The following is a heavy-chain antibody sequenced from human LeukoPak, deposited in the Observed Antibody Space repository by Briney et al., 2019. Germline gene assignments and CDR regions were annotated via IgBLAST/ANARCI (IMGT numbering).Heavy chain of an antibody. CDR3: ARDRHEGMATTRFDY. D-gene: IGHD5-24*01. V-gene: IGHV3-74*01. J-gene: IGHJ4*02. CDR1: GFTFSDYW. Sequence: GGSLRLSCAASGFTFSDYWMHWVRQIPGKGLVCVSRINIDGTSTNYADSVKGRFTISRDNAKNSLYLQMNSLRAEDTAVYYCARDRHEGMATTRFDYWGQGTLVTVSS. CDR2: INIDGTST.